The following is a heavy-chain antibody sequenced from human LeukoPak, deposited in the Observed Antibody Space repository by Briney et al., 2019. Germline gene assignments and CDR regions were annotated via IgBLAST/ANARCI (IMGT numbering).Heavy chain of an antibody. V-gene: IGHV3-23*01. CDR1: GFTFSSYA. Sequence: GGTLRLSRAASGFTFSSYAMSWVRQAPGKGLEWDSTITGSGGSTDYADSVKGRFTISRDNSKNTLYLQMNSLRAEDTAVYYCAKGLYSSSWYIGYFDYWGQGTLVTVSS. CDR2: ITGSGGST. CDR3: AKGLYSSSWYIGYFDY. D-gene: IGHD6-13*01. J-gene: IGHJ4*02.